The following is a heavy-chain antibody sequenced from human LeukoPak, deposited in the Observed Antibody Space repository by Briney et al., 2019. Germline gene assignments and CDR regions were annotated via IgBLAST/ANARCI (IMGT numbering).Heavy chain of an antibody. CDR1: GFTFSSYA. D-gene: IGHD1-26*01. Sequence: GGSLRLSCAASGFTFSSYAMSWVRQAPGKGLEWVSAISGSGGSTYYADSVKGRFTISGDNSKNTLYLQMNSLRAEDTAVYYCAKEQDPGGLAGATDYWGQGTLVTVSS. V-gene: IGHV3-23*01. CDR2: ISGSGGST. J-gene: IGHJ4*02. CDR3: AKEQDPGGLAGATDY.